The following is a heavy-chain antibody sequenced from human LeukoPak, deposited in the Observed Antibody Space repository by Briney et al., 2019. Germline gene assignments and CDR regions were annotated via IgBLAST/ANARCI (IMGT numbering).Heavy chain of an antibody. Sequence: GGSLRLSCAASGFSFSSYGMHWVRQAPGKGLEWVAFIRYDGSKQYYADSVKGRFTISRDNSKNTLYLQMNSLRAEDTAVYYCAKDGYSGYFPAYWGQGTLVTVSS. CDR1: GFSFSSYG. CDR3: AKDGYSGYFPAY. V-gene: IGHV3-30*02. CDR2: IRYDGSKQ. J-gene: IGHJ4*02. D-gene: IGHD5-12*01.